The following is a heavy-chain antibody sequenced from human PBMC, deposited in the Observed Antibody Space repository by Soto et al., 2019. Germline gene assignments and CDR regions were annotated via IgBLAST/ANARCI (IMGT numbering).Heavy chain of an antibody. CDR2: ISSSSTTK. CDR3: ARYGCSGNTCLDWFAP. Sequence: EVQLVESGGGLVQPGGSLRLSCAASGFTFSSYSMNWVRQAPGKGLEWVSYISSSSTTKYYADSVKGRFTISRDNAKNSLYLQMNSLRAEDTAVYYCARYGCSGNTCLDWFAPWGEGTLFTVSS. J-gene: IGHJ5*02. V-gene: IGHV3-48*01. D-gene: IGHD2-15*01. CDR1: GFTFSSYS.